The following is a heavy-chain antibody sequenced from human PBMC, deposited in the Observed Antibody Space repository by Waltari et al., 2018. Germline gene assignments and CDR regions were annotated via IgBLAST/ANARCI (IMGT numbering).Heavy chain of an antibody. J-gene: IGHJ4*02. D-gene: IGHD4-17*01. Sequence: GQGLEWMGRIIPIFGTANYAQKFQGRVTITADKSTSTAYMELSSLRSEDTAVYYCARATVTGGSLDYWGQGTLVTVSS. CDR2: IIPIFGTA. V-gene: IGHV1-69*06. CDR3: ARATVTGGSLDY.